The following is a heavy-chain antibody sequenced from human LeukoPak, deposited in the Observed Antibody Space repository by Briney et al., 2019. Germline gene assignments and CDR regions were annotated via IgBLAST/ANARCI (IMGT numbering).Heavy chain of an antibody. CDR2: IWYDGSNK. CDR3: AKDLGSGWSRNWFDP. D-gene: IGHD6-19*01. CDR1: GFTFSSYG. Sequence: GGSLRLSCAASGFTFSSYGMHWVRQAPGKGLEWVAVIWYDGSNKYYADSVKGRFTISRDNSKNTLYLQMNSLRAEDTAVYYCAKDLGSGWSRNWFDPWGQGTLVTVSS. V-gene: IGHV3-33*06. J-gene: IGHJ5*02.